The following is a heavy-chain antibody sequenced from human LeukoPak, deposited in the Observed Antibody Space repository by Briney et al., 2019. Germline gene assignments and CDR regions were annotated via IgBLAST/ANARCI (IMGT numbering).Heavy chain of an antibody. CDR2: IYSGGST. J-gene: IGHJ4*02. CDR1: GFTVSSNY. CDR3: ARLPDGAYGGYFDY. Sequence: GGSLRVSCAASGFTVSSNYMTWVRQGPGKGLEWVSVIYSGGSTYYADSVKGRFTISRDNSKNTLYLQMNTLRAEDTAVYYCARLPDGAYGGYFDYWGQGTLVTVSS. V-gene: IGHV3-53*01. D-gene: IGHD4-17*01.